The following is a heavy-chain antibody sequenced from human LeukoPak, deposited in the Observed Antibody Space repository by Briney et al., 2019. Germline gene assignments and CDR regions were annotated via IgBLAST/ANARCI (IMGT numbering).Heavy chain of an antibody. J-gene: IGHJ4*02. CDR1: GYSFSEYG. D-gene: IGHD5-18*01. Sequence: ASVTVSCKASGYSFSEYGMHWVRQAPGERLEWMGYINTGDGSTHYPQKFQGRVTMTRDTSTSTVYMELSSLRSEDTAVYYCARDLSGYSYGNYFDYWGQGTLVTVSS. CDR3: ARDLSGYSYGNYFDY. CDR2: INTGDGST. V-gene: IGHV1-3*04.